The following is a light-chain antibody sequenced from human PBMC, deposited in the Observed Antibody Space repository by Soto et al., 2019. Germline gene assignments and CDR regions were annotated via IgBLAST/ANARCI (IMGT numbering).Light chain of an antibody. CDR2: DVT. J-gene: IGLJ1*01. CDR3: SSYTSSGSHV. V-gene: IGLV2-14*03. Sequence: QSVLTQPAAVSGSPGQSITISCTGTSSDVGGYNYVSWFQQHPGKAPKLMIYDVTNRPSGVSNRVSGSKSGNTDSLIISGLQAEDEADFYCSSYTSSGSHVCGTGTKVTVL. CDR1: SSDVGGYNY.